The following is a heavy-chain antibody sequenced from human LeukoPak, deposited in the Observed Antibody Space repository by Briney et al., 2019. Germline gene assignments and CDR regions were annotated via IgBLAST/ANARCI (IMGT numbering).Heavy chain of an antibody. Sequence: GASVKVTCKASGYTFTGYYMHWVRQAPGQGLEWMGWINPNSGGTNYAQKFQGRVTMTRDTSISTAYMELSRLRSDDTAVYYCARGLRFLEWLLSSLYYFDYWGQGTLVTVSS. CDR2: INPNSGGT. D-gene: IGHD3-3*01. CDR1: GYTFTGYY. CDR3: ARGLRFLEWLLSSLYYFDY. V-gene: IGHV1-2*02. J-gene: IGHJ4*02.